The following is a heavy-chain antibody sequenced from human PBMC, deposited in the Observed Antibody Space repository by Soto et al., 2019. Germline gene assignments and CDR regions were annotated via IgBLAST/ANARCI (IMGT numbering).Heavy chain of an antibody. V-gene: IGHV3-21*01. CDR2: ISGSSDYI. D-gene: IGHD2-15*01. CDR1: GFPFSTYN. J-gene: IGHJ5*01. CDR3: ARELCSGGSCYDS. Sequence: GGSLRLSCAASGFPFSTYNMNWVRQAPGKGLEWVSSISGSSDYIFYAHSLKGRFTISRDNAENSLFLQMNSLRAEDTAVYYCARELCSGGSCYDSWGQGTLVTVSS.